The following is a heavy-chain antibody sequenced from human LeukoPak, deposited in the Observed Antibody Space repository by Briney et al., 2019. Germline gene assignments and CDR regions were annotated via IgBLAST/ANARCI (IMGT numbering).Heavy chain of an antibody. CDR3: ARGGSFGLKANLDS. CDR1: GYAFTTSD. D-gene: IGHD3/OR15-3a*01. CDR2: MSPYGGNT. V-gene: IGHV1-8*01. Sequence: ASVKVSCEASGYAFTTSDINWVRQATGQGLEWMGWMSPYGGNTRYAQKFQARITMTRNTSASTAYMELSSLTSEDTAVYYCARGGSFGLKANLDSWGQGTLVTVSS. J-gene: IGHJ4*02.